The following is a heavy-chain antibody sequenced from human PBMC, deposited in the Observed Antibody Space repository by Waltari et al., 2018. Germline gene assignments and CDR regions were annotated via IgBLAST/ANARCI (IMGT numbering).Heavy chain of an antibody. D-gene: IGHD1-26*01. CDR3: AKEDSGSYYDFY. J-gene: IGHJ4*02. V-gene: IGHV3-23*01. CDR1: GFIFSNSA. CDR2: ISAGGGSA. Sequence: EVQMLESGGGLVQPRGSLRLSCPPSGFIFSNSAMSWVRPAPGKGLAWVSAISAGGGSAYYADSVRGRFTVSRDKSTNTLYLQMDSLRADDTAVYYCAKEDSGSYYDFYWGQGTLVTVSS.